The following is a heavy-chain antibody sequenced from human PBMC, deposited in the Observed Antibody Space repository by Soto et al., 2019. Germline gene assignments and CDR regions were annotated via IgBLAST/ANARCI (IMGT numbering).Heavy chain of an antibody. CDR2: INPNSGGT. CDR1: GYTFTGYY. D-gene: IGHD2-15*01. CDR3: ARDIGGLDY. V-gene: IGHV1-2*04. J-gene: IGHJ4*02. Sequence: GASVKVSCKASGYTFTGYYMHWVRQAPGQGLEWMGWINPNSGGTNYAQKFQGWVTITRDTSASTAYMELSSLRSEDTAVYYCARDIGGLDYWGQGTLVTVSS.